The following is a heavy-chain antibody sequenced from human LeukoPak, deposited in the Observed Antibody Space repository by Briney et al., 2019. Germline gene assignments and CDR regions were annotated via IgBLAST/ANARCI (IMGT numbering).Heavy chain of an antibody. J-gene: IGHJ4*02. V-gene: IGHV3-66*01. CDR3: ARDPGTTTSPRFDY. Sequence: GGSLRLSCAASGFTVSSNYMSWVRQAPGKGLEWVSIIYSGGSTYYADSVKGRFIISRDNSKNTLYLQMDSLRAEDTAVYYCARDPGTTTSPRFDYWGQGTLVTVSS. D-gene: IGHD1-26*01. CDR1: GFTVSSNY. CDR2: IYSGGST.